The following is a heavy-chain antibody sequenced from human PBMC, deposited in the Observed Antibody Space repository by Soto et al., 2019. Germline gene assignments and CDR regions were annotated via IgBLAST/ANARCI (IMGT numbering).Heavy chain of an antibody. CDR2: IKPDGGDK. J-gene: IGHJ3*01. V-gene: IGHV3-7*03. CDR3: KVTTLDAFDL. D-gene: IGHD2-21*02. CDR1: GFTFRTNW. Sequence: EVQLVESGGGLVQPGGSLRLSCVASGFTFRTNWMTWVRQAPGKGLEWVADIKPDGGDKYYVSSVRGRFTISRDNTKNSVYLQMNSLRAEDTAMYYCKVTTLDAFDLWGQGTMVTVSS.